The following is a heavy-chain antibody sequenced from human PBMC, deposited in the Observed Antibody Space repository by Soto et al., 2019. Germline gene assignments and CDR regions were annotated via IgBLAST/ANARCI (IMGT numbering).Heavy chain of an antibody. Sequence: EVQLVESGGGLVQPGGSLKLSCAASGFTFSDSGMHWVRQAPGKGLEWVGRMRSKANKYATAYAASVKGRFTVSRDDSTNTAYLQMNSLKTEDTAVYYCTRSTGTGTDYWGQGTLVTVSS. V-gene: IGHV3-73*02. CDR1: GFTFSDSG. D-gene: IGHD1-1*01. J-gene: IGHJ4*02. CDR3: TRSTGTGTDY. CDR2: MRSKANKYAT.